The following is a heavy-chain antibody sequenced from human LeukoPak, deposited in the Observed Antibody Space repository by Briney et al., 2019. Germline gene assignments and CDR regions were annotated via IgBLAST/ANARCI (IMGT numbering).Heavy chain of an antibody. CDR1: RGSISSYY. Sequence: PSETLSLTCTVSRGSISSYYWSWIRQPPEKGLEWIGYIYYSGSTNYNPSLKSRVTISVDTSKNQFSLKLSSVTAADTAVYYCAGSNVVPAAIGAFDIWGQGTMVTVSS. CDR3: AGSNVVPAAIGAFDI. D-gene: IGHD2-2*02. V-gene: IGHV4-59*01. J-gene: IGHJ3*02. CDR2: IYYSGST.